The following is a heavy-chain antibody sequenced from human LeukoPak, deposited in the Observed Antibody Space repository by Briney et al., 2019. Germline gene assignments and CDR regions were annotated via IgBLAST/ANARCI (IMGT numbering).Heavy chain of an antibody. D-gene: IGHD2/OR15-2a*01. V-gene: IGHV4-31*03. CDR3: ARNSRSEAPDY. J-gene: IGHJ4*02. CDR2: IYYSGST. CDR1: GGSISSGGYY. Sequence: PSETLSLTCTVSGGSISSGGYYWSWIRQHPGKGLEWIGYIYYSGSTYYNPSLKSRVTISVDTSKNQFSLKLSSVAAADTAVYYCARNSRSEAPDYWGQGTLVTVSS.